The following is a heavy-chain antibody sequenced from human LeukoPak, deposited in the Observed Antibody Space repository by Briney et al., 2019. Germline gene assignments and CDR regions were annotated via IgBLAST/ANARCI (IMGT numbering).Heavy chain of an antibody. V-gene: IGHV1-69*04. D-gene: IGHD3-22*01. J-gene: IGHJ4*02. CDR1: GGTFSSYA. Sequence: ASVKVSCKASGGTFSSYAISWVRQAPGQGLEWMGRIIPILGIANYAQKFQGRVTITADKSTSTAYMELSSLRSEDTAVYYCARDYYYDSSGYYYPLRDWGQGTLVTVSS. CDR2: IIPILGIA. CDR3: ARDYYYDSSGYYYPLRD.